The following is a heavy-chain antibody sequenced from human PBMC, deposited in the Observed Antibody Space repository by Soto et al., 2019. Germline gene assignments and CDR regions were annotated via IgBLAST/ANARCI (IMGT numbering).Heavy chain of an antibody. J-gene: IGHJ6*02. D-gene: IGHD3-3*01. CDR3: ARGRPHLTICGVVTPRYYDGMDV. CDR1: GGSFSGYY. CDR2: INHSGST. V-gene: IGHV4-34*01. Sequence: SETLSLTFAVYGGSFSGYYWSWIRQPPGKGLEGNGEINHSGSTNYNPSLKSRVTISEDTSKNQFSLKLSSVTAADTAVYYCARGRPHLTICGVVTPRYYDGMDVWGQGTTVT.